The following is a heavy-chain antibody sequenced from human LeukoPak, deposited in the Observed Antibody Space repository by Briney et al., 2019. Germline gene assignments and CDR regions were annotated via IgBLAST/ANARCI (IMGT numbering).Heavy chain of an antibody. Sequence: GGSLRLSCAASGFTFSSYGMHWVRQAPGKGLEWVAVIWYEGSNKYYADSVKGRFTISRDNSKNTLYLQMNSLRAEDTAVYYCAKVGHRGCSSTSCYSGYFDYWGQGTLVTVSS. V-gene: IGHV3-33*06. CDR3: AKVGHRGCSSTSCYSGYFDY. D-gene: IGHD2-2*02. CDR2: IWYEGSNK. CDR1: GFTFSSYG. J-gene: IGHJ4*02.